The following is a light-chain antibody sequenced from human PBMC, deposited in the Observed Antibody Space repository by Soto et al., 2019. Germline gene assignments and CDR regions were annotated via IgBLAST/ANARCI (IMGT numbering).Light chain of an antibody. V-gene: IGKV4-1*01. J-gene: IGKJ2*01. Sequence: IVMTQSPDSLAVSLGERATINCKSSQSVLYTSNNKNYLAWYQQKPGQPPKLLIYWASTRESGVPDRFSGSGSETDFTLTISSLQAEDVAVYYCQQYYSTPMYTFGQGTKLEIK. CDR1: QSVLYTSNNKNY. CDR2: WAS. CDR3: QQYYSTPMYT.